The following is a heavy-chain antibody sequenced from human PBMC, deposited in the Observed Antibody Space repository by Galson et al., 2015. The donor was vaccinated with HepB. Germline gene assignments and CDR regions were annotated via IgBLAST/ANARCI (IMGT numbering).Heavy chain of an antibody. CDR2: ISYDGSNK. CDR3: ARELVGATNYYYYGMDV. CDR1: GFTFNSYA. J-gene: IGHJ6*02. D-gene: IGHD1-26*01. V-gene: IGHV3-30-3*01. Sequence: SLRLSCAASGFTFNSYAMHWVRQAPGKGLEWVAVISYDGSNKYYADSVKGRFTISRDNSKNTLYLQMNSLRAEDTAVYYCARELVGATNYYYYGMDVWGQGTTVTVSS.